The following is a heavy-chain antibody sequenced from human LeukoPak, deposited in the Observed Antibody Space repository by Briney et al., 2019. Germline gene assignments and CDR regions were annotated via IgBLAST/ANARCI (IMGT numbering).Heavy chain of an antibody. Sequence: PSETLSLTCTVSGGSISSSSYYWGWIRQPPGKGLERIGSIYYSGSTYYNPSLKSRVTISVDTSKNQFSLKLSSVTAADTAVYYCARILYYDFWSGAFDPWGQGTLVTVSS. D-gene: IGHD3-3*01. J-gene: IGHJ5*02. V-gene: IGHV4-39*01. CDR3: ARILYYDFWSGAFDP. CDR1: GGSISSSSYY. CDR2: IYYSGST.